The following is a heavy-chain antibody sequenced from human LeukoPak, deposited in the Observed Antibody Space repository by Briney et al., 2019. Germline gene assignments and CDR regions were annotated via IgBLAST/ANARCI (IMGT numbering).Heavy chain of an antibody. D-gene: IGHD1-14*01. V-gene: IGHV3-53*01. CDR2: INDDGTTT. CDR1: GFTVSSTF. J-gene: IGHJ4*02. CDR3: ARDPAAGRLRD. Sequence: GGSLRLSCAASGFTVSSTFMSWVRQAPGKRPEWVSFINDDGTTTYYADSVKGRFTISRDSSQNTLYLQMNSLRAEDTALYYCARDPAAGRLRDWGQGTLVTVSS.